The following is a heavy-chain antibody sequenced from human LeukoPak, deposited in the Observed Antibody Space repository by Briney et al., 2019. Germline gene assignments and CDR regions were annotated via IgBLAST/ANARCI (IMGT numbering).Heavy chain of an antibody. CDR2: ISSSSSYI. CDR1: GFTFSSYS. Sequence: PGGSLRLSCAASGFTFSSYSMNWVRQAPGKGLEWVSSISSSSSYIYYADSVKGRFTISRDNAKNSLYLQMNSLRAEDTAVYYCAREGYDILTGYSPLEAFDIWGQGTMVTVSS. V-gene: IGHV3-21*01. J-gene: IGHJ3*02. D-gene: IGHD3-9*01. CDR3: AREGYDILTGYSPLEAFDI.